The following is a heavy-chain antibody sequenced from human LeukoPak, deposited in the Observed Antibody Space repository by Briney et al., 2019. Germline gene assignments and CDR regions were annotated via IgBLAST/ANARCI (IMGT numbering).Heavy chain of an antibody. CDR2: IYSSRST. CDR1: GGSISSSSYY. D-gene: IGHD3-22*01. CDR3: ARDSITTDAFYI. V-gene: IGHV4-39*07. J-gene: IGHJ3*02. Sequence: SETLSLTCTVSGGSISSSSYYWGWIRQPPGKGLEWIGSIYSSRSTYYNPSLKRRVTISAGTSKNQFSLLLTSVTAADTAVYYCARDSITTDAFYIWGQGTMVTVSS.